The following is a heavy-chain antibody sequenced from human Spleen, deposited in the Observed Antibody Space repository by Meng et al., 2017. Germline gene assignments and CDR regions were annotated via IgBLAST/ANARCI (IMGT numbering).Heavy chain of an antibody. CDR3: ARSDGQFDY. CDR1: AYTFTGYY. J-gene: IGHJ4*02. Sequence: GQLWWSGSEGKKPGDALNVSCKASAYTFTGYYMHWVRQAPGQGLEWMGWINPNTGGTNYAQKFQGRVTMTRDTSISTAYMELSRLRSDDTAVYYCARSDGQFDYWGQGTLVTVSS. CDR2: INPNTGGT. V-gene: IGHV1-2*02. D-gene: IGHD5-24*01.